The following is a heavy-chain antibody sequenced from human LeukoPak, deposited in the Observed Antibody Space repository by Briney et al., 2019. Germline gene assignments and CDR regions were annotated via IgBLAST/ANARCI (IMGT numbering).Heavy chain of an antibody. CDR1: GFRFSTYG. J-gene: IGHJ4*02. D-gene: IGHD2-15*01. Sequence: GGSLRLSCAASGFRFSTYGFHWVRQAPGKGLEWVADIWHDGSQRYYADSVMGRFIISRDDSRNTLSLQMNSLRVEDTAVYYCARDLSYGSAADWGQGTLVTVSS. CDR3: ARDLSYGSAAD. CDR2: IWHDGSQR. V-gene: IGHV3-33*01.